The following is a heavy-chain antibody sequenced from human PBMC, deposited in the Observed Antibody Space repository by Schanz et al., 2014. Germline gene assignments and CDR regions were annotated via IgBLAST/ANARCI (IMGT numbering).Heavy chain of an antibody. D-gene: IGHD5-12*01. Sequence: QVQLVQSGAEVKKPGASVKVSCKASGYTFISYFIHWVRQAPGQGLEWMGIINPTGGSTSYAQRFQGRVTVTRDTSTCTVYMELSSLRSEDTAVYYCARAAYGGYTSTPLRYWGQGTLVTVSS. CDR3: ARAAYGGYTSTPLRY. V-gene: IGHV1-46*01. CDR2: INPTGGST. J-gene: IGHJ4*02. CDR1: GYTFISYF.